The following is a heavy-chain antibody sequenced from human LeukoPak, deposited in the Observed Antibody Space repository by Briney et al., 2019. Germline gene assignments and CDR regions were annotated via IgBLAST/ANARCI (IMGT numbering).Heavy chain of an antibody. CDR3: ATAIVVVPAATEDWFDP. CDR1: GYTFTDYY. Sequence: GASVKVSCKASGYTFTDYYMHWVQQAPGKGLEWMGRVDPEDGETIYAEKFQGRVTITADTSTDTAYMELSSLRSEDTAVYYCATAIVVVPAATEDWFDPWGQGTLVTVSS. CDR2: VDPEDGET. V-gene: IGHV1-69-2*01. D-gene: IGHD2-2*01. J-gene: IGHJ5*02.